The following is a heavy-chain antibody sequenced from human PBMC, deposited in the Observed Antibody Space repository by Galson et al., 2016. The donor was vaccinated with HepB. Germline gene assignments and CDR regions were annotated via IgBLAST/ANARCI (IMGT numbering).Heavy chain of an antibody. CDR2: IVGSGNT. V-gene: IGHV1-58*01. Sequence: SVKVSCKASGFNFRTSAVQWVRQARGQRPEWIGWIVGSGNTNYAQKFQARVTISRDMSTSTAYRELRSLRSEDTAIYYCAADLMSTGSPFYVFDIWGQGTMVTVSS. CDR1: GFNFRTSA. CDR3: AADLMSTGSPFYVFDI. D-gene: IGHD1-1*01. J-gene: IGHJ3*02.